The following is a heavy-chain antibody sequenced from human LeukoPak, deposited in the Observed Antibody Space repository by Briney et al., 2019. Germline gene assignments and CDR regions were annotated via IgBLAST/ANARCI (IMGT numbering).Heavy chain of an antibody. Sequence: GGSLRLSCAASGFTFSSYEMNWVRQAPGKGLEWVAVIWYDGSNKYYADSVKGRFTISRDNSKNTLYLQMNSLRAEDTAVYYCARDQAATATYFDYWGQGTLVTVSS. J-gene: IGHJ4*02. CDR1: GFTFSSYE. V-gene: IGHV3-33*08. CDR3: ARDQAATATYFDY. D-gene: IGHD6-25*01. CDR2: IWYDGSNK.